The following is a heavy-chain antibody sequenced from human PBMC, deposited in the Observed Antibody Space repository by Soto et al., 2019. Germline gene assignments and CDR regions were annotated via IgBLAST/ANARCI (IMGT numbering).Heavy chain of an antibody. Sequence: ESVGGVVQPGRSLRLSCAASGFTFSSYGMHWVRQAPGKGLEWVAVIWYDGSNKYYADSVKGRFTISRDNSKNTLYLQMNSLRAEDTAVYYCARGLRGSSWYGEYFQHWGQGTLVTVSS. V-gene: IGHV3-33*01. CDR3: ARGLRGSSWYGEYFQH. D-gene: IGHD6-13*01. CDR1: GFTFSSYG. J-gene: IGHJ1*01. CDR2: IWYDGSNK.